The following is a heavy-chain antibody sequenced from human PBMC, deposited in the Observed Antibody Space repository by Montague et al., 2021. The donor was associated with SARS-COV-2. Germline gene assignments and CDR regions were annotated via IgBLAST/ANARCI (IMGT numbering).Heavy chain of an antibody. V-gene: IGHV4-34*01. Sequence: SETLSLTCAVYGGSFNGYYWNWIRQPPGKGLEWIGEISDIGSTTYNPSLESRLTTSVDRSKNQFSLRLTFVTAADTAVYYWVRGRECSGGSCYGPDDDAFDIWGQGTMVTVSS. CDR1: GGSFNGYY. D-gene: IGHD2-15*01. J-gene: IGHJ3*02. CDR2: ISDIGST. CDR3: VRGRECSGGSCYGPDDDAFDI.